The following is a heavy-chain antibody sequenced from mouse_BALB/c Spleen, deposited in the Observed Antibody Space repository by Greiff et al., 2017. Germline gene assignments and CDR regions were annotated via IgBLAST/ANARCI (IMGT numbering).Heavy chain of an antibody. CDR1: GYTFTSYW. CDR3: ARQTYGKY. CDR2: INPSTGYT. D-gene: IGHD2-1*01. J-gene: IGHJ2*01. V-gene: IGHV1-7*01. Sequence: QVHVKQSGAELAKPGASVKMSCKASGYTFTSYWMHWVKQRPGQGLEWIGYINPSTGYTEYNQKFKDKATLTADKSSSTAYMQLSSLTSEDSAVYYCARQTYGKYWGQGTTLTVSS.